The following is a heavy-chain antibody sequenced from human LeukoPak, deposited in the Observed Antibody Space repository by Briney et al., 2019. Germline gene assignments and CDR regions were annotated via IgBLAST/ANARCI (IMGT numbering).Heavy chain of an antibody. CDR1: GFTLRTYG. V-gene: IGHV3-30*02. CDR2: IRYDGSNK. J-gene: IGHJ4*02. Sequence: PGGSLRLSCAASGFTLRTYGMHWARQAPGKGLEWVAFIRYDGSNKYYADSVKGRFTISRDNSKNTLYLQMNGLRAEDTAVYYCAKDHISLAGIAQCSSTSCLFDYWGQGTLVTVSS. D-gene: IGHD2-2*01. CDR3: AKDHISLAGIAQCSSTSCLFDY.